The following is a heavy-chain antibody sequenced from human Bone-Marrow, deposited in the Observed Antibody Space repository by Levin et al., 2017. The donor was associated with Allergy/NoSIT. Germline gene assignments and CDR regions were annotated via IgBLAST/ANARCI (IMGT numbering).Heavy chain of an antibody. D-gene: IGHD6-13*01. V-gene: IGHV4-39*01. Sequence: SETLSLTCTVSGASISTNIYYWGWIRQPPGKGLEWIGSIYYTGDTYYNPSLKSRVTLSVDTSRNQFSLKVKSVTAADTAIYYCAREGTRSSSWHFSWGQGTLVTVSS. CDR2: IYYTGDT. CDR3: AREGTRSSSWHFS. J-gene: IGHJ5*02. CDR1: GASISTNIYY.